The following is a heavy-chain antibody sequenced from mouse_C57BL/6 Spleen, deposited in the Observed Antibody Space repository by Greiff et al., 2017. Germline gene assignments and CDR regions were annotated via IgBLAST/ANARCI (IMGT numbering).Heavy chain of an antibody. CDR3: AREGVTTVVATRAWFAY. J-gene: IGHJ3*01. CDR2: INPNNGGT. CDR1: GYTFTDYN. D-gene: IGHD1-1*01. Sequence: EVQLQQSGPELVKPGASVKIPCKASGYTFTDYNMDWVKQSHGKSLEWIGDINPNNGGTIYNQKFKGKATLTVDKPSSTAYMELRSLTSEDTAVYYCAREGVTTVVATRAWFAYWGQGTLVTVSA. V-gene: IGHV1-18*01.